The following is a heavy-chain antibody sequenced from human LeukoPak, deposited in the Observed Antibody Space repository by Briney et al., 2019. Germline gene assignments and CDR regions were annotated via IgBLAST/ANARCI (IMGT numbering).Heavy chain of an antibody. Sequence: SETLSLTCTVSGGSISSHYWSWIRQPPGKGLEWIGYIYYSGSTNYNPSLKSRVTISVDTSRNQFSLKLSSVTAADTAVYYCAGQPMITFGRFDPWGQGTLVTVSS. CDR1: GGSISSHY. CDR3: AGQPMITFGRFDP. CDR2: IYYSGST. D-gene: IGHD3-16*01. V-gene: IGHV4-59*11. J-gene: IGHJ5*02.